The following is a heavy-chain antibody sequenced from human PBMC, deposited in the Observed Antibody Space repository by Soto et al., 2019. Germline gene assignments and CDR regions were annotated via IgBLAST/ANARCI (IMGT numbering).Heavy chain of an antibody. V-gene: IGHV6-1*01. J-gene: IGHJ6*02. CDR3: ATGGYYDSSGYYPLGLDV. CDR1: GDSVSSNSAA. Sequence: SQTLSLTCAISGDSVSSNSAASNWIRQSPSRGLEWLGRTYYRSKWYNDYAVTVKSRITINPDTSKNQFSLQLNSVTPEDTAVYYCATGGYYDSSGYYPLGLDVWGQGTTVTVSS. D-gene: IGHD3-22*01. CDR2: TYYRSKWYN.